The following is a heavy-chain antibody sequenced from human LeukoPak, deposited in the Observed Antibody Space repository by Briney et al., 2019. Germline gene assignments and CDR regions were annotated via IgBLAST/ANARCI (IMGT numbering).Heavy chain of an antibody. J-gene: IGHJ3*02. CDR3: ARAAEYYYDSSGRDPFDI. CDR2: ISAYSGNT. D-gene: IGHD3-22*01. V-gene: IGHV1-18*01. Sequence: GASVKVSCKASGYTFTSYGITWVRQAPGQGLEWMGWISAYSGNTNYAQKLQGRVTMTTDTSTSTAYMELRSLRSDDTAVYYCARAAEYYYDSSGRDPFDIWGQGTMVTVSS. CDR1: GYTFTSYG.